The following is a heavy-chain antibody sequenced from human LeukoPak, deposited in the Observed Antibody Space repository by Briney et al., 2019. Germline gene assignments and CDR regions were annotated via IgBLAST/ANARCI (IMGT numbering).Heavy chain of an antibody. J-gene: IGHJ4*02. CDR1: GYTFTGYY. D-gene: IGHD5-18*01. CDR3: ARDVQLWLRTFDY. Sequence: ASVKVSCKASGYTFTGYYMHWVRQAPGQGLGWMGWINPNSGGTNYAQKFQGRVTMTRDTSISTAYMELSRLRSDDTAVYYCARDVQLWLRTFDYWGQGTLVTVSS. CDR2: INPNSGGT. V-gene: IGHV1-2*02.